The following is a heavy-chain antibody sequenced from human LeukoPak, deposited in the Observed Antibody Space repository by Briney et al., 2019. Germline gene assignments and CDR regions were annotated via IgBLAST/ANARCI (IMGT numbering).Heavy chain of an antibody. Sequence: PGGSLRLSCAASGFTFSSYGMHWVRQAPGKGLEWVAVIWYDGSNKYYADSVKGRFTISRDNSKNPLYLQMNSLRAEDTAVYYCARDFSALGATGDAFDIWGQGTMVTVSS. J-gene: IGHJ3*02. D-gene: IGHD1-26*01. V-gene: IGHV3-33*01. CDR3: ARDFSALGATGDAFDI. CDR2: IWYDGSNK. CDR1: GFTFSSYG.